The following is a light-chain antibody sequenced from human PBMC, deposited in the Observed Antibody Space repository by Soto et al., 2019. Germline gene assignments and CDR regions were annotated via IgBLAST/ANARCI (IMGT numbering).Light chain of an antibody. Sequence: EVVMTQSPATLSVSPGERATLSCRASQSVSSNLAWYQQKPGQAPRLLIYGASTRATGIPARFSGSGSGTAFTLTLSSLQSEDFAVYYCQQYNKWPLVTFGGGTKVEIK. CDR3: QQYNKWPLVT. CDR1: QSVSSN. V-gene: IGKV3-15*01. J-gene: IGKJ4*01. CDR2: GAS.